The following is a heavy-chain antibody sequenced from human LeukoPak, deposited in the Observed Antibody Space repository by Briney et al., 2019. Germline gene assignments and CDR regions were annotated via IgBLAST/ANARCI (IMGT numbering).Heavy chain of an antibody. CDR2: ISPYNGNT. CDR1: GYTFSDYG. Sequence: ASVKVSCKASGYTFSDYGITWVRQAPGQGLEWMGWISPYNGNTNSAEKFQGRVSMTTDTSTKTAYMELRSLRSDDTAVYFCARGRYCGSGSYYISWGQGTLVTVSS. V-gene: IGHV1-18*04. J-gene: IGHJ4*02. CDR3: ARGRYCGSGSYYIS. D-gene: IGHD3-10*01.